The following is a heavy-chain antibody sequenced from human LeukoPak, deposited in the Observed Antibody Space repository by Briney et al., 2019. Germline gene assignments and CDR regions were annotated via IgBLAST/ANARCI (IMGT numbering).Heavy chain of an antibody. D-gene: IGHD6-19*01. Sequence: GESLKISCAASGFSFSSFAMHWVRQAPGKGLEWVAVISYDGSNQYYADSVKGRFTISRDNSKNTLYLQMNSLRPDDTAVFYCAKERYGSGWAAGDYWGQGTLVTVFS. CDR2: ISYDGSNQ. J-gene: IGHJ4*02. CDR3: AKERYGSGWAAGDY. CDR1: GFSFSSFA. V-gene: IGHV3-30*18.